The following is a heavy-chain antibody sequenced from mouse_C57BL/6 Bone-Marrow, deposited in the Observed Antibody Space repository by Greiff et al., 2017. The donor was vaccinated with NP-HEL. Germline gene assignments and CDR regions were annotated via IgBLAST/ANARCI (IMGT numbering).Heavy chain of an antibody. CDR1: GYTFTSYW. Sequence: QVQLHQPGAELVKPGASVKLSCKASGYTFTSYWMHWVKQRPGQGLEWIGMIHPNSGSTNYNEKFKSKATLTVDKSSSTAYMQLSSLTSEDSAVYYCARWNYYGSKAYWGQGTLVTVSA. CDR3: ARWNYYGSKAY. D-gene: IGHD1-1*01. J-gene: IGHJ3*01. V-gene: IGHV1-64*01. CDR2: IHPNSGST.